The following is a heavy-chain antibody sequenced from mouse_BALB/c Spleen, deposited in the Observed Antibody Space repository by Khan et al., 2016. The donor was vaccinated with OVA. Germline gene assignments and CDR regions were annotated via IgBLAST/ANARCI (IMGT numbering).Heavy chain of an antibody. CDR1: GYSITSDYA. D-gene: IGHD1-1*01. J-gene: IGHJ2*01. CDR3: ARSVTITTVVATDFDY. Sequence: EVQLVESGPGLVKPSQSLFLTCTVTGYSITSDYAWNWIRQFPGNKLEWMGYISYSGRTSYHPSLKSRISITRDTSKNQFFLQLNSVTTEDTATYYCARSVTITTVVATDFDYWGQGTTLTVSS. V-gene: IGHV3-2*02. CDR2: ISYSGRT.